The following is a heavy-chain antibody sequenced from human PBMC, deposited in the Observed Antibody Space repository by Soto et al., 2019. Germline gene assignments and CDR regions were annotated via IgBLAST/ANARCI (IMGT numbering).Heavy chain of an antibody. J-gene: IGHJ4*02. CDR1: GFTFRNYG. V-gene: IGHV3-30*18. D-gene: IGHD2-21*02. CDR3: AKAVPPFVVVTASDD. Sequence: GGSLRLSCAASGFTFRNYGMHWVCQAPGKGLEWVAVISYDGSNKYYADSVKGRFTISRDNSKNTRYLQINSLRPEDTAVYYCAKAVPPFVVVTASDDWGQGTLVTVSS. CDR2: ISYDGSNK.